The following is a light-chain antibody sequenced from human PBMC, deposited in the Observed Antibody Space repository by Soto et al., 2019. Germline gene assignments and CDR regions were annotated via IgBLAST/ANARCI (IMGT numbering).Light chain of an antibody. CDR3: QQYGSSPT. V-gene: IGKV3-20*01. J-gene: IGKJ4*01. Sequence: EIVLTQSPGTLSLSPGERATLSCRASQSVSSSYLAWYQQKPGQAPRLLIYGASSRATGIPDRFSGSESATDFTLTISRLEPEVLAVYYCQQYGSSPTFGGGTKVEIK. CDR2: GAS. CDR1: QSVSSSY.